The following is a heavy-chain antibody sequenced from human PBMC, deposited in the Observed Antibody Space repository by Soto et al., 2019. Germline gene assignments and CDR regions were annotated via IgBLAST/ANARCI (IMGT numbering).Heavy chain of an antibody. J-gene: IGHJ4*02. V-gene: IGHV3-48*02. CDR3: AREDILGARSFDY. Sequence: PGGSLRLSCAASGLTFSGYSMNWVRQAPGKGLEWVSYISSLSSPRYYAESVEGRFIISRDNAKNSLYLQMNSLRDEDTAVYFCAREDILGARSFDYWGQGTLVTVSS. D-gene: IGHD1-26*01. CDR2: ISSLSSPR. CDR1: GLTFSGYS.